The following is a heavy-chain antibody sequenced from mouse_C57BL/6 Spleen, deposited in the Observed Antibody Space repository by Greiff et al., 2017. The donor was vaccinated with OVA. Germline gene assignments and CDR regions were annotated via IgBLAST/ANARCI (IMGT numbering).Heavy chain of an antibody. D-gene: IGHD2-1*01. Sequence: QVQLKQPGAELVRPGSSVKLSCKASGYTFTSYWLHWVKQRPIQGLEWIGNIDPSDSETHYNQKFKDKATLTVDKSSSTAYMQLSSLTSEDSAVYYCARDGTYFDYWGQGTTLTVSS. V-gene: IGHV1-52*01. CDR2: IDPSDSET. J-gene: IGHJ2*01. CDR3: ARDGTYFDY. CDR1: GYTFTSYW.